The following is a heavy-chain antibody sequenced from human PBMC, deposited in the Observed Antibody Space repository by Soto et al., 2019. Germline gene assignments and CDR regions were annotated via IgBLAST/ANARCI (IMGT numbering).Heavy chain of an antibody. CDR1: GGTFSSYA. CDR3: ARCQQSSSWVYYYYYGMDV. CDR2: IIPIFGTA. V-gene: IGHV1-69*13. Sequence: SVKVSCNAFGGTFSSYAISWLRLAPGQGLEWMGGIIPIFGTANYAQKFQGRVTITADESTSTAYMELSSLRSEDTAVYYCARCQQSSSWVYYYYYGMDVWGQGTTVTVSS. D-gene: IGHD6-13*01. J-gene: IGHJ6*02.